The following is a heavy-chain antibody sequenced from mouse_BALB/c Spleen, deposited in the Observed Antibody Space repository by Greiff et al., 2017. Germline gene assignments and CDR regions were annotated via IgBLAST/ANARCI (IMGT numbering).Heavy chain of an antibody. CDR1: GFNIKDTY. J-gene: IGHJ3*01. D-gene: IGHD2-10*02. CDR3: ARAAYGNYVAY. V-gene: IGHV14-3*02. Sequence: EVKLVESGAELVKPGASVKLSCTASGFNIKDTYMHWVKQRPEQGLEWIGRIDPANGNTKYDPKFQGKATITADTSSNTAYLQLSSLTSEDTAVYYCARAAYGNYVAYWGQGTLVTVSA. CDR2: IDPANGNT.